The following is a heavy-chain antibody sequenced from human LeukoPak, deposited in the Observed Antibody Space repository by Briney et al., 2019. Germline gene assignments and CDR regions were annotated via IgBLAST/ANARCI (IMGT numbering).Heavy chain of an antibody. J-gene: IGHJ6*03. Sequence: PSETLSLTCAVSGYSISNGYYWVWIRQPPGRGLEWIGSLYHSDSAYYNTSLRSRVSMSVDTSKNQFSLTLSFVTAADTAVYYCARQHDSYYYYYIDVWAQGPRSPSP. CDR2: LYHSDSA. V-gene: IGHV4-38-2*01. CDR1: GYSISNGYY. CDR3: ARQHDSYYYYYIDV.